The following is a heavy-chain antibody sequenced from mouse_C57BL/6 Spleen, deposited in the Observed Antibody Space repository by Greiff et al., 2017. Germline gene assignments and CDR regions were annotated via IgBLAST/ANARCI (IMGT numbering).Heavy chain of an antibody. Sequence: QVQLQQPGAELVRPGTSVKLSCKASGYTFTSYWMHWVKQRPGQGLEWIGLIDPSDSYTNYNQKFMGKATLTIDTSSSTASMQLSSLTSEDSAVYYCSRHGVLLRYFDYWGQGTTLTVSS. CDR2: IDPSDSYT. J-gene: IGHJ2*01. D-gene: IGHD1-1*01. V-gene: IGHV1-59*01. CDR3: SRHGVLLRYFDY. CDR1: GYTFTSYW.